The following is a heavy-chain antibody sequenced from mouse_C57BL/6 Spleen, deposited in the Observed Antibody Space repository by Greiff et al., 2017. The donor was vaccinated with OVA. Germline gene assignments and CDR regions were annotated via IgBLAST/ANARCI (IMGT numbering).Heavy chain of an antibody. V-gene: IGHV1-50*01. CDR3: ARAYYYGSSYWYFDV. CDR1: GYTFTSYW. J-gene: IGHJ1*03. Sequence: QVQLQQPGAELVKPGASVKLSCKASGYTFTSYWMQWVKQRPGQGLEWIGEIDPSDSYTNYNQKFKGKATLTVDTSSSTAYMQLSSLTAEDSAVDYCARAYYYGSSYWYFDVWGTGTTVTVSS. CDR2: IDPSDSYT. D-gene: IGHD1-1*01.